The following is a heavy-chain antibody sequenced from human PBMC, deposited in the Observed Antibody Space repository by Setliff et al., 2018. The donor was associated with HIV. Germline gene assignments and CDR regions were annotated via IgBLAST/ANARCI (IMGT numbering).Heavy chain of an antibody. Sequence: SETLSLTCAVYGGSFTSYYWTWIRQAPGKDLEWIGEINHNGGTNYNPSLKSRVTISVDRSKNQFFLRLTSVTAADTAVYYCARGPGDHILYYFDYWGQGTLVTVSS. J-gene: IGHJ4*02. D-gene: IGHD7-27*01. CDR3: ARGPGDHILYYFDY. V-gene: IGHV4-34*01. CDR2: INHNGGT. CDR1: GGSFTSYY.